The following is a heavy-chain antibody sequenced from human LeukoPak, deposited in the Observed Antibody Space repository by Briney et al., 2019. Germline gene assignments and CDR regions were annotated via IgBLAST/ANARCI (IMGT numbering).Heavy chain of an antibody. CDR3: ARVGVRYSSSATFDY. D-gene: IGHD6-6*01. V-gene: IGHV3-21*01. CDR1: GFTFSSYS. J-gene: IGHJ4*02. Sequence: GRSLRLSCAASGFTFSSYSMNWVRQAPGKGLEWVSSISSSSSYIYYADSVKGRFTISRDNAKNSLYLQMNSLRAEDTAVYYCARVGVRYSSSATFDYWGQGTLVTVS. CDR2: ISSSSSYI.